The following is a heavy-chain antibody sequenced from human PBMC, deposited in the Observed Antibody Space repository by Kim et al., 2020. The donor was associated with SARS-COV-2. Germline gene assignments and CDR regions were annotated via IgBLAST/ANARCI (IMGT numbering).Heavy chain of an antibody. Sequence: NPSLKSRVTISVDTSKNQFSLKLSSVTAADTAVYYCARLTTLDYYYYMDVWGKGTTVTVSS. J-gene: IGHJ6*03. V-gene: IGHV4-59*08. D-gene: IGHD4-4*01. CDR3: ARLTTLDYYYYMDV.